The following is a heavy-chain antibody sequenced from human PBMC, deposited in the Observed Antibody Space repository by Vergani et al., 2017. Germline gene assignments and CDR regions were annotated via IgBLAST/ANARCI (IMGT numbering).Heavy chain of an antibody. V-gene: IGHV4-34*01. CDR1: GGSFSGYY. Sequence: QVQLQQWGAGLLKPSETLSLTCGVYGGSFSGYYWSWIRQSPGKGLEWIGEINHSGSTNYNPSLKSRVTISVDTSKNQFSLKLSSVTAADTAVYYCASVSGYYFYLNYWGQGTLVTVSS. J-gene: IGHJ4*02. D-gene: IGHD3-22*01. CDR2: INHSGST. CDR3: ASVSGYYFYLNY.